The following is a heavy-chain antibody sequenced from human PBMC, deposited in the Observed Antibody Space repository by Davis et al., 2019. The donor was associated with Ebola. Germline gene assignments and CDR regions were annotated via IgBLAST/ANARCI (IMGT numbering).Heavy chain of an antibody. V-gene: IGHV3-43*02. CDR3: AKDIQNYDFWSGYLDV. Sequence: GESLKISCAASGFTFDDYAMHWVRQAPGKGLEWVSLISGDGGSTYYADSVKGRFTISRDNSKNSLYLQMNSLRTEDTALYYCAKDIQNYDFWSGYLDVWGQGTTVTVSS. D-gene: IGHD3-3*01. J-gene: IGHJ6*02. CDR2: ISGDGGST. CDR1: GFTFDDYA.